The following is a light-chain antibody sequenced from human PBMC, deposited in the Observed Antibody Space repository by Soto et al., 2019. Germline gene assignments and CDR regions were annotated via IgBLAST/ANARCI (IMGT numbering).Light chain of an antibody. CDR3: QQYNNWPLIT. CDR1: QSVTTN. Sequence: IVRTHSPATLSVSVWQGATLSGGSSQSVTTNLAWYQQKPGQSPRLLIYGASTRATGIPARFSGSGSGTEFTLTISSLQSEDFVVYYCQQYNNWPLITFGQGTRLEIK. J-gene: IGKJ5*01. V-gene: IGKV3-15*01. CDR2: GAS.